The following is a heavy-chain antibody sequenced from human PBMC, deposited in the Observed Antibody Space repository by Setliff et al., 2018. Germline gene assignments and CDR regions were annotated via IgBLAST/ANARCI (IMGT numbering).Heavy chain of an antibody. D-gene: IGHD2-15*01. Sequence: GGSLRLSCAASGFTFSTYAVSWVRQAPGKGLEWVSSISASGGNTYYADSVKGRFTVSRDNSENTLFLHMFSLRAEDTAVYYCARGYCSSGSCHGGYFDYWGQGSLVTVSS. CDR2: ISASGGNT. CDR1: GFTFSTYA. V-gene: IGHV3-23*01. J-gene: IGHJ4*02. CDR3: ARGYCSSGSCHGGYFDY.